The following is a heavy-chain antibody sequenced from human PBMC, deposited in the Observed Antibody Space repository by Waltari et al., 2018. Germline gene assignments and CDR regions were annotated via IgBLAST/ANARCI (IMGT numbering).Heavy chain of an antibody. J-gene: IGHJ3*02. CDR1: GDSVSSNSAA. V-gene: IGHV6-1*01. D-gene: IGHD2-15*01. CDR2: TYYRSKWYN. Sequence: QVQLQQSGPGLVKPSQTLSLTCAIPGDSVSSNSAAWNWIRQSPSRGLEWLGRTYYRSKWYNDYAVSVKSRITINPDTSKNQFSLQLNSVTPEDTAVYYCARGRDIVVVVAATYAFDIWGQGTMVTVSS. CDR3: ARGRDIVVVVAATYAFDI.